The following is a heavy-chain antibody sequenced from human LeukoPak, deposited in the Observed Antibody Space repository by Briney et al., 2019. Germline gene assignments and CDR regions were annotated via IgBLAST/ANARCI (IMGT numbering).Heavy chain of an antibody. V-gene: IGHV1-2*02. CDR2: IIPNSGGT. D-gene: IGHD3-9*01. J-gene: IGHJ5*02. Sequence: ASVKVSCKASGYTFTGYYMHWVRQAPGQGLEWMGWIIPNSGGTNYAQKFQGRVTMTRDTSISTAYMELSRLRSDDTAVYYCARDRDILTGYYVNWFDPWGQGTLVTVSS. CDR1: GYTFTGYY. CDR3: ARDRDILTGYYVNWFDP.